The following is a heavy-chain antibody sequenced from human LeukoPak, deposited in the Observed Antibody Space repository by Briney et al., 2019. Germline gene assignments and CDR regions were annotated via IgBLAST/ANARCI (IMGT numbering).Heavy chain of an antibody. J-gene: IGHJ4*02. D-gene: IGHD3-10*01. CDR2: ISADGSTI. CDR3: AKGMVRGVCDY. CDR1: GFIFSDYW. V-gene: IGHV3-74*01. Sequence: PGGSLRLSCVASGFIFSDYWMHWVRQVPGKGLVWVSRISADGSTITYADSVKGRFTISRDNAKNTLFLQMNSLRAEDTAVYYCAKGMVRGVCDYWGQGTLVTVPS.